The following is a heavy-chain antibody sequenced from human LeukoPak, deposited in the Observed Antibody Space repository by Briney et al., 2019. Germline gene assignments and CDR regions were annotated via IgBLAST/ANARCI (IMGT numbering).Heavy chain of an antibody. CDR1: GGSISSSSYY. D-gene: IGHD2-8*01. J-gene: IGHJ4*02. V-gene: IGHV4-39*07. Sequence: SETLSLTCTVSGGSISSSSYYWGWIRQPPGKGLEWIGSIYYSGSTYYNPSLKSRVTISVDTSKNQFSLKLSSVTAADTAVYYCAREAMVYAMGADYWGQGTLVTVSS. CDR3: AREAMVYAMGADY. CDR2: IYYSGST.